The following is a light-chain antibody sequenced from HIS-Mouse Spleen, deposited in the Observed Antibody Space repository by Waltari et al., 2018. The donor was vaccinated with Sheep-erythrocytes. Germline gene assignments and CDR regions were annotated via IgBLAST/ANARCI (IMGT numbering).Light chain of an antibody. V-gene: IGKV2-28*01. CDR3: MIALQSPIVS. CDR1: QSLLHSDGYNY. CDR2: SGS. Sequence: DIVITQSPLSLPVTPGEPPSISCRSSQSLLHSDGYNYLDWYLQKPVQSPQLLIDSGSNRAGEGPDMFSGGGSGTDCTRKISMVEAVDIGVYFCMIALQSPIVSFGPGANVDIK. J-gene: IGKJ3*01.